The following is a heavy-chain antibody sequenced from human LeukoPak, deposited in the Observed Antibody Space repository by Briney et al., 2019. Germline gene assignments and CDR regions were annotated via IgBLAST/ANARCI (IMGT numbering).Heavy chain of an antibody. D-gene: IGHD3-10*01. CDR1: GYTFTSYG. CDR3: ARGGGTMVRGVIIKGYFDY. V-gene: IGHV1-18*01. J-gene: IGHJ4*02. Sequence: ASVKVSCKASGYTFTSYGISWVRQAPGQGLEWMGWISAYNGNTNYAQKLQGRVTMTTDTSTSTAYMELRSLRSDDTAVYYCARGGGTMVRGVIIKGYFDYWGQGTLVTVFS. CDR2: ISAYNGNT.